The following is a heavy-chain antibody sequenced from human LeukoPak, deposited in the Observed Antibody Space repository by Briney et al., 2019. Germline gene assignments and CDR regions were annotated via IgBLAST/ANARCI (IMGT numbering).Heavy chain of an antibody. CDR2: IYYSGST. V-gene: IGHV4-59*08. D-gene: IGHD3-10*01. CDR1: GGSISSYY. CDR3: ARCPATGGAYNWFDP. Sequence: SETLSLTCTVSGGSISSYYWSWIRQPPGKGLEWIGYIYYSGSTNYNPSLKSRVTISVDTSKNQFSLKLSSVTAADTAVYYCARCPATGGAYNWFDPWGQGTLVTVSS. J-gene: IGHJ5*02.